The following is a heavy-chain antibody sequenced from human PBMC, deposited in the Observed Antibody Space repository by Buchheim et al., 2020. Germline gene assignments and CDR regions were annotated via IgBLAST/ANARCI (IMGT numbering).Heavy chain of an antibody. CDR1: GFTFDNFA. CDR2: ISSSGTST. V-gene: IGHV3-23*01. D-gene: IGHD3-16*01. CDR3: AKDQMGNYYVGMDA. J-gene: IGHJ6*02. Sequence: EVQLLESGGGLVHPGGSPRLSCAASGFTFDNFAMSWVRQVPGKGLEWVSGISSSGTSTYYADSVKGRFSLSRDNSKKTLYLGMDSLRAEDSAVYYCAKDQMGNYYVGMDAWGQGTT.